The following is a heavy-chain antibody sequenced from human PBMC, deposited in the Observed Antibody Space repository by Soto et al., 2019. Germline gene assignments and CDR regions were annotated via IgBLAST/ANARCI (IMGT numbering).Heavy chain of an antibody. V-gene: IGHV4-39*07. CDR2: LYSARSA. CDR3: ARFDFWSGYYPDHI. D-gene: IGHD3-3*01. Sequence: PSETLSLTCSVSGGSISISNFYWGWVRQSPGRGLEWIGSLYSARSANYNPSLKSRVSISVDTSKNQFSLKLSSVTAADTAVYYCARFDFWSGYYPDHIWGQGTMVTVSS. CDR1: GGSISISNFY. J-gene: IGHJ3*02.